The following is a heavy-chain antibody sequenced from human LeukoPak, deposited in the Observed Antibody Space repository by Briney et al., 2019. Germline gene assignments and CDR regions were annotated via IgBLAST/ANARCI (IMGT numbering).Heavy chain of an antibody. D-gene: IGHD4-17*01. CDR2: INPNSGGT. CDR1: GYTFTGYY. J-gene: IGHJ4*02. CDR3: ARDRIDRLRRYDY. Sequence: ASVKVSCKASGYTFTGYYMHWVRQAPGQGLEWMGWINPNSGGTNYAQKFQGRVTMTRDTSISTAYMELSRLRSDDTAVYYCARDRIDRLRRYDYWGQGTLVTVSS. V-gene: IGHV1-2*02.